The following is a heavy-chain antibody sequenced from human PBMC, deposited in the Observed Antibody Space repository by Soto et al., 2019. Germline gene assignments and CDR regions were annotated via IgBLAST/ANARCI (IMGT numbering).Heavy chain of an antibody. Sequence: GGSLRLSCAASGFTFSSYGMHWVRQAPGKGLEWVAVISYDGSNKYYADSVKGRFTISRDNSKNTLYLQMNSLRAEDTAVYYCAKDRTRRGGAFDIWGQGTMVTVSS. CDR2: ISYDGSNK. CDR3: AKDRTRRGGAFDI. J-gene: IGHJ3*02. CDR1: GFTFSSYG. V-gene: IGHV3-30*18. D-gene: IGHD1-1*01.